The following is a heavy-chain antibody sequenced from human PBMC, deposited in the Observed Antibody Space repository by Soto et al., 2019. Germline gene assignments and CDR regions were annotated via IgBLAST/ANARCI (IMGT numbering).Heavy chain of an antibody. J-gene: IGHJ6*02. D-gene: IGHD2-2*01. CDR1: GGTFSSYA. Sequence: QVQLVQSGAEVKKPGSSVKVSCKASGGTFSSYAISWVRQAPGQGLEWMGGIIPISDTTNYTQKYQGRVTITADESTSRAYMWLSSLRSEDTAVDYCARSQGSSTSLEIYYYFYYGMDVWGQGTRVTVSS. CDR3: ARSQGSSTSLEIYYYFYYGMDV. CDR2: IIPISDTT. V-gene: IGHV1-69*01.